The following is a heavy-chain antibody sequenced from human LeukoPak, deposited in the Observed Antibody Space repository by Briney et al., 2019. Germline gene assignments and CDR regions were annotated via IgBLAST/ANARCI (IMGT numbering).Heavy chain of an antibody. CDR2: IYPGDSDT. J-gene: IGHJ4*02. CDR1: GYSFSSYW. CDR3: AILTLGADVFYY. V-gene: IGHV5-51*01. D-gene: IGHD1-14*01. Sequence: GESPKISCKGSGYSFSSYWNGWGRQMPGKGLEWMGSIYPGDSDTRYSPSFQGQVTNSADKSVSTAYLQWSSLKASDTAMYYCAILTLGADVFYYWGQGTLVTVSS.